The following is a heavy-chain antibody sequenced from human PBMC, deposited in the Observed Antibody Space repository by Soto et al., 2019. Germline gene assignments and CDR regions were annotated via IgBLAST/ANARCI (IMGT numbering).Heavy chain of an antibody. V-gene: IGHV3-7*01. Sequence: EVQLVESGGGLVQPGGSLTLSCAASGFTFSSFWMTWVRQAPGKGLEWVANIKQDGSAKNYVDSVEGGFTVSRDNAKNSLYLQMNSLRVEDTAVYYCVRSQSAAYHAWGQGTMVIVSS. CDR3: VRSQSAAYHA. CDR1: GFTFSSFW. CDR2: IKQDGSAK. J-gene: IGHJ3*01. D-gene: IGHD3-3*01.